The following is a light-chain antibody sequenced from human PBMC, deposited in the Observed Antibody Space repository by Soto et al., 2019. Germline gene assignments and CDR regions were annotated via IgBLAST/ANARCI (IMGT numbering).Light chain of an antibody. J-gene: IGLJ3*02. CDR2: GNN. V-gene: IGLV1-40*01. CDR3: QSYDNSLNEWV. Sequence: QSVLTQPPSVSGAPGQRVTISCTGTASSIAARYDVHWYQQIPEKAPKLLIYGNNNRPSGVPDRFSASKSGISASLAITGLQADDEADYYCQSYDNSLNEWVFGGGTKLTVL. CDR1: ASSIAARYD.